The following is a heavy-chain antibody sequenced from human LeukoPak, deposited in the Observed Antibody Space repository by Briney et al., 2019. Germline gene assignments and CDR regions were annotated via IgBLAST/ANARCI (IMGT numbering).Heavy chain of an antibody. CDR3: ARLAPELRAMVH. Sequence: TSETLSLTCAVSGGSISSGGYSWSWIRQPPGKGLEWIGYIYHSGSTYYNPSLKSRVTISVDRSKNQFSLKLSSVTAADTAVYYCARLAPELRAMVHWGQGTLVTVSS. CDR1: GGSISSGGYS. J-gene: IGHJ1*01. V-gene: IGHV4-30-2*01. CDR2: IYHSGST. D-gene: IGHD1-26*01.